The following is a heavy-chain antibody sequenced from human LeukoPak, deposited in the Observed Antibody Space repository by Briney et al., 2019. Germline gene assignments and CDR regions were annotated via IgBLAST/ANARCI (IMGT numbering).Heavy chain of an antibody. Sequence: GRSLRLPCAASGFTFSSYGMHWVRQAPGKGLEWMAVISYDGSNKYYADSVKGRFTISRDNSKNTLYLQMNSLRAEDTAVYYCAKSDGSSSLFDYWGQGTLVTVSS. CDR3: AKSDGSSSLFDY. V-gene: IGHV3-30*18. J-gene: IGHJ4*02. D-gene: IGHD6-6*01. CDR1: GFTFSSYG. CDR2: ISYDGSNK.